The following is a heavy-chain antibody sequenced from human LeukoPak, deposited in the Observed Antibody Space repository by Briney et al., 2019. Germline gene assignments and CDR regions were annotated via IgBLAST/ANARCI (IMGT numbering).Heavy chain of an antibody. V-gene: IGHV1-69*04. J-gene: IGHJ4*02. CDR2: IIPILGIA. CDR3: ARDSASEGGDLL. CDR1: GGTFSSYA. D-gene: IGHD4-17*01. Sequence: GASVKVSCKASGGTFSSYAISWVRQAPGQGLEWMGRIIPILGIANYAQKFQGRATITADKSTSTAYMELSSLRSEDTAVYYCARDSASEGGDLLWGQGTLVTVSS.